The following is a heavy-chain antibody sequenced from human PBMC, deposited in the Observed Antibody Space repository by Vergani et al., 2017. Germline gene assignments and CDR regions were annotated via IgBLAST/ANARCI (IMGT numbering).Heavy chain of an antibody. CDR1: GFTLSSYA. CDR3: ARDYSWVCAAADY. D-gene: IGHD2-2*01. CDR2: ISYDGSNK. Sequence: QVQLVESGGGVVQPGRSLRLSCPASGFTLSSYAMHWVRQAPGKGLEWVAVISYDGSNKYYADSVKGRFTISRDNSKNTLYLQMNSLRAEDTAVYYCARDYSWVCAAADYWGQGTLVTVSS. J-gene: IGHJ4*02. V-gene: IGHV3-30-3*01.